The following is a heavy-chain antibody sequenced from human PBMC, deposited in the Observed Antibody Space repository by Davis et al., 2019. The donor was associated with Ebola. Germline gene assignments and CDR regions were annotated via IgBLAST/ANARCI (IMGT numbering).Heavy chain of an antibody. CDR2: IYTSGST. V-gene: IGHV4-4*07. Sequence: PSETLSLTCTVSGGSISSYYWSWIRQPAGKGLEWIGRIYTSGSTNYNPSLKSRVTMSVDTSKNQFSLKLSSVTAADTAVYYCARGPPIYSYYDFWSGSPGEYFQHWGQGTLVTVSS. D-gene: IGHD3-3*01. CDR3: ARGPPIYSYYDFWSGSPGEYFQH. CDR1: GGSISSYY. J-gene: IGHJ1*01.